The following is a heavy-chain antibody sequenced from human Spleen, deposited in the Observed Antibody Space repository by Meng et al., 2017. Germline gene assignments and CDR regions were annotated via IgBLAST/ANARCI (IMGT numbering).Heavy chain of an antibody. CDR1: GDSISSGDYY. V-gene: IGHV4-30-4*01. CDR3: ARGYCRGGSCYSAPTY. Sequence: QVQLQESGPGLVKPSQTLSLTCTVSGDSISSGDYYWSWIRQPPGKGLEWIGYIYYSGSTYYNPSLKGRITISIDTSKNQFSLKLPSVTAADTAVYYCARGYCRGGSCYSAPTYWGQGTLVTVSS. J-gene: IGHJ4*02. D-gene: IGHD2-15*01. CDR2: IYYSGST.